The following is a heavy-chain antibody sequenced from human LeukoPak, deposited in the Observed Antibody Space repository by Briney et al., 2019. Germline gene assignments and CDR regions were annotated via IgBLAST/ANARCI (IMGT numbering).Heavy chain of an antibody. CDR1: GFTFSSYG. J-gene: IGHJ6*03. V-gene: IGHV3-30*02. Sequence: PGRSLRLSCAASGFTFSSYGMHWVRQAPGKGLEWVAFIRYDGSNKYYADSVKGRFTISRDNSKNTLYLQMNSLRAEDTAVYYCATEGVVPAAIYYYYMDVWGKGTTVTISS. CDR3: ATEGVVPAAIYYYYMDV. D-gene: IGHD2-2*01. CDR2: IRYDGSNK.